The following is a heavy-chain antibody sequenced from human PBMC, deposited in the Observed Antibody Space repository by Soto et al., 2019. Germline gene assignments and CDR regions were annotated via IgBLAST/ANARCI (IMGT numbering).Heavy chain of an antibody. CDR2: IYYSGST. V-gene: IGHV4-31*03. CDR1: GGTIRSSGYY. Sequence: PSETQSLTCTVSGGTIRSSGYYWSWIRQHPGKGLEWIGYIYYSGSTYYNPSLKSRVTISVDTSKNQFSLKLSSVTAADTAVYYCARDPETIFGDNYYGMDVWGQGTTVTVSS. J-gene: IGHJ6*02. CDR3: ARDPETIFGDNYYGMDV. D-gene: IGHD3-3*01.